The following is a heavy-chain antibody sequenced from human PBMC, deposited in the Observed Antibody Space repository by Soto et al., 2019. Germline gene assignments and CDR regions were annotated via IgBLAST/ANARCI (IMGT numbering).Heavy chain of an antibody. V-gene: IGHV3-23*01. Sequence: VGLLRLSFAAPGFTLSSYAMSSVLQAPLKVLPWGAAISGLGGGTYYSDSVKVRFNIARDNSKNTLYLQMNRLRAADTAVYFCARVRDYGLGTNRHHYGMDVWGQGTTVTVS. CDR3: ARVRDYGLGTNRHHYGMDV. CDR2: ISGLGGGT. CDR1: GFTLSSYA. D-gene: IGHD3-16*01. J-gene: IGHJ6*02.